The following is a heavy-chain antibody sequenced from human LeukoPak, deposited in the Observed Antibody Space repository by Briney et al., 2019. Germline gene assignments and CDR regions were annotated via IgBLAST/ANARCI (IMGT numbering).Heavy chain of an antibody. V-gene: IGHV4-34*01. J-gene: IGHJ4*02. D-gene: IGHD2-8*01. CDR1: GGSFNGYY. CDR3: ARGWPALLSLDF. Sequence: SETLSLTCAVFGGSFNGYYWSWIRQPPGKGLEWIGEINHSGSTNYNPSLESRITMSLDTSKNQFSLNLSSVTAADTAVYFCARGWPALLSLDFWGQGPLVTVSS. CDR2: INHSGST.